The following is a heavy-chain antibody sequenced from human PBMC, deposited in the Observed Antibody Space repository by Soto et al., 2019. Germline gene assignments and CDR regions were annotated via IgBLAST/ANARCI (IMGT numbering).Heavy chain of an antibody. J-gene: IGHJ4*02. CDR3: RGGYLRYYFDY. V-gene: IGHV4-39*01. Sequence: QLQLQESGPGLVKPSETLSLTCTVSGGSISSSSYYWGWIRQPPGKGLVWIGSIYYSGSTYYNPSLKSRVTISVDTSKNQFSLKLSSVTAADTAVYYCRGGYLRYYFDYWGQGTLVTVSS. CDR1: GGSISSSSYY. D-gene: IGHD2-15*01. CDR2: IYYSGST.